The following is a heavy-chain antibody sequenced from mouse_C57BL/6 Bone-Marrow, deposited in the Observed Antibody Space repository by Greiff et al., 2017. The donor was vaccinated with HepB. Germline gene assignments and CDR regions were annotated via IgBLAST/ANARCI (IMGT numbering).Heavy chain of an antibody. D-gene: IGHD1-1*01. Sequence: QVTLKESGPGILQSSQTLSLTCSFSGFSLSTSGMGVSWIRQPSGKGLEWLAHIYWDDDKRYNPSLKSRLTISKDTSRNQVFLKITSVDTADTATYYCARRGVDGRGFAYWGQGTLVTVSA. V-gene: IGHV8-12*01. CDR3: ARRGVDGRGFAY. CDR2: IYWDDDK. CDR1: GFSLSTSGMG. J-gene: IGHJ3*01.